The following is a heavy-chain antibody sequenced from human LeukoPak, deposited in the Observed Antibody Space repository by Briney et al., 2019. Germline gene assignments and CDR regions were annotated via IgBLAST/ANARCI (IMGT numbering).Heavy chain of an antibody. CDR3: ARWYSSSSTFDY. Sequence: ASETLSLTCAVYGGSFSGYYWSWIRQPPGKGLEWIGEINHSGSTNYNPSLKSRVTISVDRSKNQFSLKLSSVTAADTAVYYCARWYSSSSTFDYWGQGTLVTVSS. J-gene: IGHJ4*02. D-gene: IGHD6-6*01. CDR1: GGSFSGYY. CDR2: INHSGST. V-gene: IGHV4-34*01.